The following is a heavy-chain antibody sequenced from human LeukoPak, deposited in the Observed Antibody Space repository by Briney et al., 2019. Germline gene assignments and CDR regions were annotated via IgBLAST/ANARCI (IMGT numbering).Heavy chain of an antibody. CDR2: INPNSGGT. CDR3: ARDLGNTAMAPERYYYYGMDV. D-gene: IGHD5-18*01. V-gene: IGHV1-2*04. Sequence: ASVKVSCKASGYTVTSYYMHWVRQAPGQGLEWMGWINPNSGGTNYAQKFQGWVTMTRDTSISTAYMELSRLRSDDTAVYYCARDLGNTAMAPERYYYYGMDVWGQGTTVTVSS. CDR1: GYTVTSYY. J-gene: IGHJ6*02.